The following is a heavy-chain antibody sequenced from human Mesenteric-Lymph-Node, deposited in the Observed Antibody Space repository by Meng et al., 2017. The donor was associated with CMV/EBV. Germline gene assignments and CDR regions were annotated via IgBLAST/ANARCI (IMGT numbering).Heavy chain of an antibody. CDR1: GFTFSSYV. J-gene: IGHJ3*02. D-gene: IGHD2-2*01. CDR3: ASVPNPPFCSTITCYDDAFDI. Sequence: GGSLRLSCAASGFTFSSYVMSWVRQAPGKGLAWVSSISGSGGSTYYADSVRGRFTISRDNSKKTLYLQMNSLRDEDTAVYYCASVPNPPFCSTITCYDDAFDIWGQGTTVTVSS. V-gene: IGHV3-23*01. CDR2: ISGSGGST.